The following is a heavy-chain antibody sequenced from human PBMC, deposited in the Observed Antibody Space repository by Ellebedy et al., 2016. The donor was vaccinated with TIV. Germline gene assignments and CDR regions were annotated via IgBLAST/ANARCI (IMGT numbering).Heavy chain of an antibody. CDR2: ISGSGGST. V-gene: IGHV3-23*01. CDR3: AKDRSTSSWFDY. J-gene: IGHJ4*02. CDR1: GFTFGDYA. Sequence: GGSLRLXXTASGFTFGDYAMSWFRQAPGKGLEWVSAISGSGGSTYYADSVKGRFTISRDNSKNTLYLQMNSLRAEDTAVYYCAKDRSTSSWFDYWGQGTLVTVSS. D-gene: IGHD2-2*01.